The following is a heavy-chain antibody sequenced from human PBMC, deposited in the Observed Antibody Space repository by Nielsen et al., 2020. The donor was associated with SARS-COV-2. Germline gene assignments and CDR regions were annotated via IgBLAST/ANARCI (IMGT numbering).Heavy chain of an antibody. CDR1: GGSISSSSYY. D-gene: IGHD3-22*01. J-gene: IGHJ4*02. CDR3: AIYDSSGYQVRY. Sequence: SETLSLTCTVSGGSISSSSYYWGWIRQPPGKGLEWIGYIFYSGSMNYNPSLKSRVTISVDTSKNQFSLKLSSVTAADTAVYYCAIYDSSGYQVRYWGQGTLVTVSS. CDR2: IFYSGSM. V-gene: IGHV4-61*05.